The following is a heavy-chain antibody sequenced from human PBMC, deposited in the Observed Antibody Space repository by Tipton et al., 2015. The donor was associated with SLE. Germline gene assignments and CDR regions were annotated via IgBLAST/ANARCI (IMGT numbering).Heavy chain of an antibody. CDR2: INHSGST. J-gene: IGHJ4*02. Sequence: LSLTCSIYGGSFSGYHWSWIRQPPGKGLEWIGEINHSGSTNYNPSLKSRVTISVDTSKNQFSLKLSSVTAADTAVYYCARGYDSTRGLLGWFFDYWGQGTLVTVSS. V-gene: IGHV4-34*01. CDR3: ARGYDSTRGLLGWFFDY. D-gene: IGHD3-22*01. CDR1: GGSFSGYH.